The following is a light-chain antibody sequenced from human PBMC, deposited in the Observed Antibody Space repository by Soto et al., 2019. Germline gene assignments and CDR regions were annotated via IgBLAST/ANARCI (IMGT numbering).Light chain of an antibody. Sequence: EIVLTQSPATLSLSPGERATLSCRASQSFSSYLAWYQQKPGQAPRLLIYDASKRATGIPARFSGRGSGTDLPPTISSLEPEDLAVYYCQQLSNWPPVITFGKGTRLEIK. V-gene: IGKV3-11*01. CDR1: QSFSSY. J-gene: IGKJ5*01. CDR3: QQLSNWPPVIT. CDR2: DAS.